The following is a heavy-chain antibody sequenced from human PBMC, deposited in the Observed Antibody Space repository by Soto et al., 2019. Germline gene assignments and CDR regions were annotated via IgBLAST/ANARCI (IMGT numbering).Heavy chain of an antibody. CDR1: GFTFSNYG. V-gene: IGHV3-30*18. CDR3: AKDPGVGGSGSQGNWFGP. D-gene: IGHD6-19*01. J-gene: IGHJ5*02. Sequence: QVQLVESGGGVVQPGRSLRLSCAASGFTFSNYGMHWVRQAPGKGLEWVALTSYDGSNKFYGDSVKGRFTISRDNSKNTLYLEINSLIGEDTAVYYCAKDPGVGGSGSQGNWFGPWGQGTLVTVSS. CDR2: TSYDGSNK.